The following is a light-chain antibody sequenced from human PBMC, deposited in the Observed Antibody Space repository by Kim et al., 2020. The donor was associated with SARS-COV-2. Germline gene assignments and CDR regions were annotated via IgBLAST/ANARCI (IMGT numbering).Light chain of an antibody. V-gene: IGKV3-20*01. CDR3: QQYGSLPWT. CDR2: DAY. J-gene: IGKJ1*01. Sequence: SPGQSSTLSCRASQTVSSRSVNWYQQKPGQAPRLLIYDAYRRATGVPDRFRGSGSGTDFTLTISRLEPEDFAVYHCQQYGSLPWTFGQGTKVDIK. CDR1: QTVSSRS.